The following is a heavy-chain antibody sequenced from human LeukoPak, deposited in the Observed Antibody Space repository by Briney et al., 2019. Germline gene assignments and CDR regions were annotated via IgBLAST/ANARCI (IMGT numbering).Heavy chain of an antibody. Sequence: SVKVSCKASGGTFSSYAISWVRQAPGQGLEWMGGIIPIFGTANYAQKFQGRVTITADESTNTAYMELSGLRSDDTAVYYCVRANFLYCGSTSCLFDFWGQGTLVTVSS. J-gene: IGHJ4*02. CDR1: GGTFSSYA. V-gene: IGHV1-69*13. CDR3: VRANFLYCGSTSCLFDF. D-gene: IGHD2-2*01. CDR2: IIPIFGTA.